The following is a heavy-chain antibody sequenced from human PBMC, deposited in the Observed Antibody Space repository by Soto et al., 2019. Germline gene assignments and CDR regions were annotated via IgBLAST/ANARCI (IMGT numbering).Heavy chain of an antibody. CDR1: GFTFSSYS. J-gene: IGHJ4*02. CDR2: ISSSSSTI. V-gene: IGHV3-48*02. CDR3: ATRPDY. D-gene: IGHD6-6*01. Sequence: EVQLVESGGGLVQPGGSLRLSCAASGFTFSSYSMNWVRQAPGKGLEWVSYISSSSSTIYYADSVKGRFTISRDNAKNSLYLQMNNLRDEETAVYYWATRPDYWGQGTLVTVSS.